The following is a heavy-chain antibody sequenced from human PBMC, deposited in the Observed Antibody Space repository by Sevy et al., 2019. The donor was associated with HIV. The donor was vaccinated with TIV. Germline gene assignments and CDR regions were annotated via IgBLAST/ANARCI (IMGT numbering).Heavy chain of an antibody. J-gene: IGHJ3*02. V-gene: IGHV3-74*01. D-gene: IGHD3-3*01. Sequence: GGSLRLSCAASGFTFDNYAMNWVRQVPGKGLEWVSRISDDGRSTTYADSVRGRFTISRDNAKNTLYLQMNGLRADDTAVYYCARDSVTVSGIVLYALDIWGQGTMVTVSS. CDR1: GFTFDNYA. CDR3: ARDSVTVSGIVLYALDI. CDR2: ISDDGRST.